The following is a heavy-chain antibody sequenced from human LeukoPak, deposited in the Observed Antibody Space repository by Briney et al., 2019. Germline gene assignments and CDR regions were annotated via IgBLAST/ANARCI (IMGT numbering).Heavy chain of an antibody. V-gene: IGHV6-1*01. J-gene: IGHJ4*02. D-gene: IGHD1-7*01. CDR1: EDSVSSNSAA. Sequence: SQTLSLTCAISEDSVSSNSAAWNWIRQSPSRGLEWLGRTYYRSKWYNDYGTSVKGRITINPDTSKNQFSLQLNSVTPEDTAVYYCARDGPGELLLDYWGQGTLVTVSS. CDR3: ARDGPGELLLDY. CDR2: TYYRSKWYN.